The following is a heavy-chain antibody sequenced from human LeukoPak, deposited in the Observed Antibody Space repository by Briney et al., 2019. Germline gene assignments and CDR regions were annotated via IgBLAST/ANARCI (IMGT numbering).Heavy chain of an antibody. CDR1: GGPISSYY. D-gene: IGHD6-19*01. CDR3: VRSGGGSGGY. J-gene: IGHJ4*02. CDR2: IHYSGST. Sequence: SETLSLTCTVSGGPISSYYWSWIRQPPGKGLEWIGCIHYSGSTNYHPSLKGRVTISADTSKNQFSLKVTSVTAADTAVYYCVRSGGGSGGYWGPGTLVTISS. V-gene: IGHV4-59*01.